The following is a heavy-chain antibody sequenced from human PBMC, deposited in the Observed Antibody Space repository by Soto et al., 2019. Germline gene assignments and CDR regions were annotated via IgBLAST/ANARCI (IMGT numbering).Heavy chain of an antibody. V-gene: IGHV3-30*01. Sequence: QVYLVESGGGVVQSGRPLRLSCVGSGFTFSNNAMHWVRQAPGKGLEWVAFISYDSSEIFYADSVKGRFTISRDNPENTLLLHMNSPRADDTAVYYCAIARVADSPLDHWGQGILVTVSS. J-gene: IGHJ4*01. D-gene: IGHD3-3*01. CDR3: AIARVADSPLDH. CDR1: GFTFSNNA. CDR2: ISYDSSEI.